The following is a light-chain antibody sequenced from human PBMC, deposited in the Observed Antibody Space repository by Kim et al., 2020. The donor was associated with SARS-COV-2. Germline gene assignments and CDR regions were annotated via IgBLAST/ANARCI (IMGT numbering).Light chain of an antibody. CDR2: SAS. V-gene: IGKV1-39*01. J-gene: IGKJ2*01. CDR1: QSISNY. Sequence: DIQMTQSPSSLSASVGDRVTITCRASQSISNYLNWYQQKPGKAPKLLIYSASSLQSGVPSRFSGSASGTDFTLTISSLQPEDFATYYCQQSYSTPRTFGQGTKLEI. CDR3: QQSYSTPRT.